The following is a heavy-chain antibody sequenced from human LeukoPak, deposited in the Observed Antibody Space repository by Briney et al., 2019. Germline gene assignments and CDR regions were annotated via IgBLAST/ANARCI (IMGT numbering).Heavy chain of an antibody. Sequence: GGSLRLSCAASGLTFSRYAVSWVRQAPGKGLEWVSAISGTGDNAFYADSVKGRFTISRDNSKNTLYLQMNSLRAEDTAAYYCAKDFRCNEYFFDYWGQGTLVTVSS. D-gene: IGHD2-8*01. J-gene: IGHJ4*02. V-gene: IGHV3-23*01. CDR2: ISGTGDNA. CDR3: AKDFRCNEYFFDY. CDR1: GLTFSRYA.